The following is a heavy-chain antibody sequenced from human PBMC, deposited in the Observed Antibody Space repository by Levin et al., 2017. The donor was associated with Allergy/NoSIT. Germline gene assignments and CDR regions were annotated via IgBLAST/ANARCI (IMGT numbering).Heavy chain of an antibody. CDR3: AGEPNSPYYYYYGLDV. CDR1: GDSISNDNYY. V-gene: IGHV4-39*07. D-gene: IGHD2/OR15-2a*01. Sequence: SCTVSGDSISNDNYYWAWIRQPPGKGLEWIGSVYYTGSAYYNPSLKTRLTMSVDTSKNQFSPRFNSVTAADTAIYYCAGEPNSPYYYYYGLDVWGQGTAVTVSS. CDR2: VYYTGSA. J-gene: IGHJ6*02.